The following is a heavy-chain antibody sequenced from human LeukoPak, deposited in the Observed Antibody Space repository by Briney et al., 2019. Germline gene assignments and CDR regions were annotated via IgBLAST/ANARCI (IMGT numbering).Heavy chain of an antibody. J-gene: IGHJ1*01. CDR3: TIDPDCGGDCYEYFQH. Sequence: GGSLRLSCAASGFTFSNAWMSWVRQAPGKGLEWVGRIKSKTDGGTTDYAAPVKGRFTISRDDSKNTLYLQMNSLKTEDTAVYYCTIDPDCGGDCYEYFQHWGQGTLVTVSS. CDR2: IKSKTDGGTT. D-gene: IGHD2-21*01. V-gene: IGHV3-15*01. CDR1: GFTFSNAW.